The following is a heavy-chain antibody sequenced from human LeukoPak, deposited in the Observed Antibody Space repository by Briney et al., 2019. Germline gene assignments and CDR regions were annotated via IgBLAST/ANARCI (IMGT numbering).Heavy chain of an antibody. V-gene: IGHV5-51*01. CDR2: IYPGDSDT. CDR3: ARSRELVTMHY. J-gene: IGHJ4*02. D-gene: IGHD1-26*01. CDR1: GYSFTSYW. Sequence: GESLKISCKASGYSFTSYWIVWVRQKPAKGLEWMGIIYPGDSDTRYSPSFQGQVTISADKSISTAYLQWSSLKALDTAMYYCARSRELVTMHYWGEGTLVTVSS.